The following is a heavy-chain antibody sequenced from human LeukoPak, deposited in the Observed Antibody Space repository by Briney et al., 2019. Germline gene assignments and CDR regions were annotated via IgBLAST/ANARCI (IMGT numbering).Heavy chain of an antibody. CDR1: GFTFGDYA. Sequence: GGSLRLSCTASGFTFGDYAMSWVRQAPGKGLEWVGFIRSKAYGGTTEYAASVKGRFTISRDDSKSIAYLQMNSLKTEDTAVYYWTTYNFDYWGQGTLVTVSS. V-gene: IGHV3-49*04. CDR3: TTYNFDY. CDR2: IRSKAYGGTT. J-gene: IGHJ4*02.